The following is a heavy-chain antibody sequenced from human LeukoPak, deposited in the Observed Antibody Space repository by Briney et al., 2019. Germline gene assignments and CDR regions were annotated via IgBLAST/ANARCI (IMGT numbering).Heavy chain of an antibody. CDR3: ARAVVTIFGVVTYYFDY. J-gene: IGHJ4*02. D-gene: IGHD3-3*01. V-gene: IGHV4-31*03. CDR1: GGSISSGGYY. CDR2: IYDSGST. Sequence: QPSETLSLTCTVSGGSISSGGYYWSWIRQHPGKGLEWIGYIYDSGSTYYNPSLKSRVTISVDTSKNQFSLKLSSVTAADTAVYYCARAVVTIFGVVTYYFDYWGQGTLDTVSS.